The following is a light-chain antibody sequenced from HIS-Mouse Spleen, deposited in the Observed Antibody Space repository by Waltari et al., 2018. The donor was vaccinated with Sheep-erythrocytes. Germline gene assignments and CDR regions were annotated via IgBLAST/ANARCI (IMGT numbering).Light chain of an antibody. V-gene: IGLV2-11*01. Sequence: QSALTQPRSVSGSPGQSVTISCTGTSSDVCGYHYVPWYQQHPGKAPKLMIYDVSKRPSGVPDRFSGSKSGNKASLTISGLQAEDEADYYCCSYAGSYNHVFATGTKVTVL. J-gene: IGLJ1*01. CDR2: DVS. CDR3: CSYAGSYNHV. CDR1: SSDVCGYHY.